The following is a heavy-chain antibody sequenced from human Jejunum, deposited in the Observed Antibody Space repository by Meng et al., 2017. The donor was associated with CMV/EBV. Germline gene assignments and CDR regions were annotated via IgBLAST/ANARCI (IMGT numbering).Heavy chain of an antibody. D-gene: IGHD3-10*01. CDR3: AKGGFGRPLDY. Sequence: AASEFSVSSSYVSWVRQAPGKGLEWVSGISGNVDRTYYGDSVKGRFTISRDNSKNTSYLQMNSLRNEDTAVYYCAKGGFGRPLDYWGHGTLVTVSS. J-gene: IGHJ4*01. CDR2: ISGNVDRT. V-gene: IGHV3-23*01. CDR1: EFSVSSSY.